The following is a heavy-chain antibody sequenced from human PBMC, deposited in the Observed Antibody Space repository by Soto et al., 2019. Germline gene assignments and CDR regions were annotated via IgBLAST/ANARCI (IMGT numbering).Heavy chain of an antibody. CDR2: ISYDGSNK. CDR1: GFPFTTYG. J-gene: IGHJ4*02. V-gene: IGHV3-30*03. CDR3: VGGLYSFDS. Sequence: QVQLVESGGGVVQPGRSLRLSCAASGFPFTTYGMHWVREGPGKGLEWVAVISYDGSNKYSADSVKGRFTISRDNSKNTLYLQINSRRPEDTALYYCVGGLYSFDSRGQGTLVTVSS. D-gene: IGHD3-10*01.